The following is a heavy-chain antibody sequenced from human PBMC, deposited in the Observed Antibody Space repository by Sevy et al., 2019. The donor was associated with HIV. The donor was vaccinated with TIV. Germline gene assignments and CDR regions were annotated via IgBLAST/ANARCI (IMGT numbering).Heavy chain of an antibody. CDR1: GFIFDDFA. D-gene: IGHD5-12*01. CDR2: ISRNRGTK. J-gene: IGHJ4*02. Sequence: GGSLRLSCAASGFIFDDFAMHWVRQTPGKGLEWVSGISRNRGTKGYADSLKGRFTMSRDKAKNSQYLQLDSLRPEDTALYYCVKDRVDGDSGYGLFDYWGQGTLVTVSS. V-gene: IGHV3-9*01. CDR3: VKDRVDGDSGYGLFDY.